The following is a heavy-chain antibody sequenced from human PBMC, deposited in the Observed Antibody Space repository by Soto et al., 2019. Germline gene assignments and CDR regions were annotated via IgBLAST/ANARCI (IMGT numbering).Heavy chain of an antibody. Sequence: SVKVSCKASGGTLSSYTVTWVRQAPGQGLEWMGRIIPILGIANYAQKFQGRVTITADKSTSTAYMELSSLRSEDTAVYYCARGDYDYYYYMDVWGKGTTVTVSS. CDR1: GGTLSSYT. J-gene: IGHJ6*03. CDR3: ARGDYDYYYYMDV. CDR2: IIPILGIA. V-gene: IGHV1-69*02. D-gene: IGHD3-10*01.